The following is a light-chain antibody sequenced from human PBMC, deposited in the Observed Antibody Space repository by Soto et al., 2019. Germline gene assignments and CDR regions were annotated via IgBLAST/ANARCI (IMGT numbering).Light chain of an antibody. CDR2: GTS. CDR1: QDIRND. J-gene: IGKJ2*01. CDR3: LQDYIYPYT. V-gene: IGKV1-6*01. Sequence: AIQMTKSPSSLSVSVGDRITITCRVSQDIRNDLGWYQQKPGKAPKLLIYGTSNLQSGVPSRFSGSGSGTDFTLTISSLQPEDFATYYCLQDYIYPYTFGQGTKLEIK.